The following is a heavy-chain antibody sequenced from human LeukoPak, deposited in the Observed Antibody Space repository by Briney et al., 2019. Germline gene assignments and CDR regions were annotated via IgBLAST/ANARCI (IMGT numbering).Heavy chain of an antibody. CDR2: INHSGST. CDR1: GGSFSGYY. CDR3: ARGRYCSGGSCYEARYFQH. J-gene: IGHJ1*01. V-gene: IGHV4-34*01. Sequence: SETLSLTCAVYGGSFSGYYWSWIRQPPGKGLEWIGEINHSGSTNYNPPLKSRVTISVDTSKNQFSLKLSSVTAADTAVYYCARGRYCSGGSCYEARYFQHWGQGTLVTVSS. D-gene: IGHD2-15*01.